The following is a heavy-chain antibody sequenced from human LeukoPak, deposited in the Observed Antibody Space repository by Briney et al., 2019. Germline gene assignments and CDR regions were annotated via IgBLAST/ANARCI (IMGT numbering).Heavy chain of an antibody. CDR3: ARSAYPGNSVIED. V-gene: IGHV3-74*01. CDR1: GITFSSYW. J-gene: IGHJ4*02. D-gene: IGHD4-23*01. Sequence: QPGGSLRLSCAGSGITFSSYWMHWVRQAPGKGLVWVSRINSDGRSTNYADSVKGRFTISRDNAKNTLYLQMNSLRAEDTAVYYCARSAYPGNSVIEDWGRGTPVTVSS. CDR2: INSDGRST.